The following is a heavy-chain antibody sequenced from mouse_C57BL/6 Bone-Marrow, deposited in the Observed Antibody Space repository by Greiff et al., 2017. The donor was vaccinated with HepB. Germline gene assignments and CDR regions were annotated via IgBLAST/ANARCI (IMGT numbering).Heavy chain of an antibody. CDR1: GFTFSSYG. CDR3: AGHYYGSSYRYFDV. Sequence: EVQGVESGGDLVKPGGSLKLSCAASGFTFSSYGMSWVRQTPDKRLEWVATISSGGSYTYYPDSVKGRFTISRDNAKNTLYLQMSSLKSEDTAMYYCAGHYYGSSYRYFDVWGTGTTVTVSS. D-gene: IGHD1-1*01. CDR2: ISSGGSYT. J-gene: IGHJ1*03. V-gene: IGHV5-6*01.